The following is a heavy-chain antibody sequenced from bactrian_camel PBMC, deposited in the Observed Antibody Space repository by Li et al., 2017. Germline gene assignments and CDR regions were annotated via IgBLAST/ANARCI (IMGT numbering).Heavy chain of an antibody. CDR2: ILTGGGST. Sequence: VQLVESGGGSVQAGGSLRLSCQVSGVTYCRYDMNWYRQAPGKEREGVAAILTGGGSTYYADSVKGRFTISQDNAKNTMYLQMNSLIPEDTARYYCAFDPGASRCNYDAWTALTLGIFWGQGTQVTVS. J-gene: IGHJ4*01. D-gene: IGHD3*01. CDR1: GVTYCRYD. V-gene: IGHV3S40*01. CDR3: AFDPGASRCNYDAWTALTLGIF.